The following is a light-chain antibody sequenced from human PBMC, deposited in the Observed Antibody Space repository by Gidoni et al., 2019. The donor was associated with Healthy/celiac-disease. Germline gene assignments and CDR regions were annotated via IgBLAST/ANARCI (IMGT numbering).Light chain of an antibody. CDR2: DAS. V-gene: IGKV3-11*01. CDR1: QSVSSY. Sequence: EIVLTQSPATLSLSPGERTSFSRRISQSVSSYLDWYQQKHGQAPRLLIYDASNRATEIPARFGGSRSGTDFTLTISSLEPEDFAVYYCQQRSNWPPALTFXGXTKVEIK. J-gene: IGKJ4*01. CDR3: QQRSNWPPALT.